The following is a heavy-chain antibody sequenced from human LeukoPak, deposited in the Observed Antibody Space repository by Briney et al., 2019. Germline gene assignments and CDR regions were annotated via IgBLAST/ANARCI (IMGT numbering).Heavy chain of an antibody. CDR2: IYYSGST. Sequence: PSETLSLTCTVSGGSISSSSYCWGWIRQPPGKGLEWIGSIYYSGSTYYNPSLKSRVTISVDTSKNQFSLKLSSVTAADTAVYYCARGISAFDYWGQGTLVTVFS. J-gene: IGHJ4*02. CDR1: GGSISSSSYC. D-gene: IGHD1-14*01. V-gene: IGHV4-39*07. CDR3: ARGISAFDY.